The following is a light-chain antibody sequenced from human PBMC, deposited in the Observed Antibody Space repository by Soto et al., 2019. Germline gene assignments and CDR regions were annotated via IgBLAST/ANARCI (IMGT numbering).Light chain of an antibody. CDR1: SSDVGSYNY. Sequence: QSALTQPASVSGSPGQSITISCTGTSSDVGSYNYVSWYQQHPDKAPKLMIYEVTNRPSGVSNRFSGSKSGNTASLTISGLPAEDEAHYYCSSYTSSNTYVFGTGTKLTVL. J-gene: IGLJ1*01. CDR2: EVT. V-gene: IGLV2-14*01. CDR3: SSYTSSNTYV.